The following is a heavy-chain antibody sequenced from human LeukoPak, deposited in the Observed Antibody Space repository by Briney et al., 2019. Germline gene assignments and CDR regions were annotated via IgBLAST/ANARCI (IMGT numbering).Heavy chain of an antibody. V-gene: IGHV3-30-3*01. D-gene: IGHD6-13*01. CDR1: GFTFSSYA. Sequence: GGSLRLSCAASGFTFSSYAMHWARQAPGKGLEWVAVISYDGSNKYYADSVKGRFTISRDNSKNTLYLQMNSLRAEDTAVYYCARDEQLVGYFDYWGQGTLVTVSS. CDR2: ISYDGSNK. CDR3: ARDEQLVGYFDY. J-gene: IGHJ4*02.